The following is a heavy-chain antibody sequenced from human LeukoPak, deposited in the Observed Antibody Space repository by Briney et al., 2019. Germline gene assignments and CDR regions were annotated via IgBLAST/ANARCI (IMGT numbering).Heavy chain of an antibody. CDR3: TKYRSSTSCYYAFDI. J-gene: IGHJ3*02. D-gene: IGHD2-2*01. CDR1: GFTFSNAW. Sequence: GGSLRLSCAASGFTFSNAWMSWVRQAPGKGLEWVGRIKSKTDGGTTDYAAPVKGRFTISRDDSKNTLYLQMNSLKTEDTAVYYCTKYRSSTSCYYAFDIWGQGTMVTVSS. CDR2: IKSKTDGGTT. V-gene: IGHV3-15*01.